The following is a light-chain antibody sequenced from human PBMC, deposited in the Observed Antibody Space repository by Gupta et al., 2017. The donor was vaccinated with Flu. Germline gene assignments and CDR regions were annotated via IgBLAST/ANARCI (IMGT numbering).Light chain of an antibody. CDR1: SSDVGGYQY. Sequence: QSALTQPASVSGSPGQSITISCTGTSSDVGGYQYVAWYQQHPDKAPKLMIYEVNSRPPGVSSRFSGTKSGNTASLTISGLQADDEADYYCCSFTTSNTWVFGGGTKVTVL. CDR2: EVN. J-gene: IGLJ3*02. V-gene: IGLV2-14*03. CDR3: CSFTTSNTWV.